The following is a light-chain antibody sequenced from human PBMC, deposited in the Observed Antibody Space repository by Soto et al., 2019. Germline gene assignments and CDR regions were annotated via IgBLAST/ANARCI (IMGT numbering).Light chain of an antibody. V-gene: IGLV2-14*01. Sequence: QSALTQPASVSGSPGQSITISCTGTSSDVGGYNYVSWYQQHPGKAPKLMIYEVSNRPSGVSNRFSGSKSGNTASLTISGLQAEYEAEYYCSSYTSGSTWVFGGGTKLTVL. CDR1: SSDVGGYNY. CDR2: EVS. J-gene: IGLJ3*02. CDR3: SSYTSGSTWV.